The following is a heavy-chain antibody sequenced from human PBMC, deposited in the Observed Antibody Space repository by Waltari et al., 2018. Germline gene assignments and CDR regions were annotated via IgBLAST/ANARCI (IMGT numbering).Heavy chain of an antibody. CDR2: ISYDGGNK. CDR1: GFTFSSYA. Sequence: QVQLVESGGGVVQPGRSLRRSCAASGFTFSSYAMHWVRQAPGKALECVAVISYDGGNKYYADSVKGRFTIFRDNSKNTLYLQMNSLRAEDTAVYYCARDSPGGARVPGEHWGQGTLVTVSS. J-gene: IGHJ1*01. D-gene: IGHD3-16*01. CDR3: ARDSPGGARVPGEH. V-gene: IGHV3-30-3*01.